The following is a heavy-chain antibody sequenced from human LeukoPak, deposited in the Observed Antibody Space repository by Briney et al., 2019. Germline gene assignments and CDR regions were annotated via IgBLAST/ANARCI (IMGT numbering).Heavy chain of an antibody. CDR2: ISSNGGST. Sequence: PGGSLRLSCAASGFTFSSYAMHWVRQAPGKGLEYVSAISSNGGSTYYANSVKGRFTISRDNSKNTLCLQMGSLRAEDMAVYYCARVGRDGYNLVAFDIWGQGTMVTVSS. D-gene: IGHD5-24*01. CDR1: GFTFSSYA. J-gene: IGHJ3*02. CDR3: ARVGRDGYNLVAFDI. V-gene: IGHV3-64*01.